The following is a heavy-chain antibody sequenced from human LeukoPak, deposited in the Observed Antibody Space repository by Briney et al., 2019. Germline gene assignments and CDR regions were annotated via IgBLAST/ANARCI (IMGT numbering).Heavy chain of an antibody. Sequence: SQTLSLTCTVSGGSISRGGYYWSWIRQPPGKGLEWIGYIYYSGSTNYNPSLKRRLIISLEDSTNQFSLKLSSVTAAETAVYYCARHGTMVRGSFDYWGQGTLVTVSS. V-gene: IGHV4-61*05. J-gene: IGHJ4*02. CDR2: IYYSGST. CDR1: GGSISRGGYY. CDR3: ARHGTMVRGSFDY. D-gene: IGHD3-10*01.